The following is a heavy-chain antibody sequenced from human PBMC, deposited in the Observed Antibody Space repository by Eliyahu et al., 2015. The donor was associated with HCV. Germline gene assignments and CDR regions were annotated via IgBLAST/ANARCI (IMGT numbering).Heavy chain of an antibody. Sequence: QVQLQESGPGLVKPSETLSLTCTVSGGSITTYYWSWIRQPPGKGLEWIGYIHYSGSTNYNPSLKSRVTISLDTSKNQISLKLTSVTAADTAIYYCASGGGGIAVAGTGGWFDPWGQGTLVTVSS. V-gene: IGHV4-59*01. CDR2: IHYSGST. D-gene: IGHD6-19*01. J-gene: IGHJ5*02. CDR1: GGSITTYY. CDR3: ASGGGGIAVAGTGGWFDP.